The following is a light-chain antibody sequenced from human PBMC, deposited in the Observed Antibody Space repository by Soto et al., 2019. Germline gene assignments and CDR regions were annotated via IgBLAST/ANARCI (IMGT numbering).Light chain of an antibody. CDR2: DAS. V-gene: IGKV1-5*01. CDR3: QQYNRLIT. J-gene: IGKJ5*01. CDR1: QSISSW. Sequence: GDRVTITCRASQSISSWLAWYQQKPGKAPKLLIYDASSLESGVPSRFSGSGSGTEFTLTISSLQPDDFATYYCQQYNRLITFGQGTRLENK.